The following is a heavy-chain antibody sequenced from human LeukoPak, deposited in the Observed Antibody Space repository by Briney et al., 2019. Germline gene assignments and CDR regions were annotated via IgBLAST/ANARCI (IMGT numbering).Heavy chain of an antibody. D-gene: IGHD3-16*01. Sequence: SVKVSCRASGGTFSSYAISWVRQAPGQGLEWMGGIIPFFGTANHAQKFQGRVTITADESTSTAYMELSSLRSEDTAVYYCARVDVGSYYYYGMDVWGQGTTVTVSS. CDR1: GGTFSSYA. V-gene: IGHV1-69*13. CDR2: IIPFFGTA. J-gene: IGHJ6*02. CDR3: ARVDVGSYYYYGMDV.